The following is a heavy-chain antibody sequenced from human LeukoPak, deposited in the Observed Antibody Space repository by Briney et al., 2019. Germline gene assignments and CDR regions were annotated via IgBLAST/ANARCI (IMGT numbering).Heavy chain of an antibody. V-gene: IGHV3-74*01. CDR2: INSGGSST. D-gene: IGHD3-3*01. CDR1: GFTFSSYW. CDR3: ARSTIFGVEIDY. Sequence: QAGGSLRLSCAASGFTFSSYWMHWVRQAPGKGLVWVSRINSGGSSTSYADSVKGRFTISRDNAKNTLYLQMNSLRAEDTAVYYCARSTIFGVEIDYWGQGTLVTVSS. J-gene: IGHJ4*02.